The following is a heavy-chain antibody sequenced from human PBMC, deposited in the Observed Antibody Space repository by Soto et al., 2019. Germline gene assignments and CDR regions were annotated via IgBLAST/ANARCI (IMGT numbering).Heavy chain of an antibody. CDR3: AKHRSGSLSE. CDR2: ITGSGAGI. Sequence: VQVLESGGGLVQPGDSLRLSCAASGFTFRNYAIAWVRQAPGKGLEWVSVITGSGAGIYYADSVKGRFTISRDNSRDTASLQMNSLRAEDTAVYYCAKHRSGSLSEWGQGTLVTVSS. J-gene: IGHJ4*02. V-gene: IGHV3-23*01. CDR1: GFTFRNYA. D-gene: IGHD1-26*01.